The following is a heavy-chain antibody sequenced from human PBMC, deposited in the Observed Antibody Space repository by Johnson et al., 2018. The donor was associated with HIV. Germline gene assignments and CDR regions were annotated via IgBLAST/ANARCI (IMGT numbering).Heavy chain of an antibody. Sequence: VQLVESGGGLVKPGGSLRLSCAASGFTFSNAWMSWVRQAPGKGLEWVGRIKSKTDGGTTDYAAPVKGRFTISRDDSKNTLYLQMNSLRAEDTAVYYCARGGGCGGDCYSGYDAFDIWGQGTMVTVSS. CDR3: ARGGGCGGDCYSGYDAFDI. CDR1: GFTFSNAW. V-gene: IGHV3-15*01. CDR2: IKSKTDGGTT. D-gene: IGHD2-21*01. J-gene: IGHJ3*02.